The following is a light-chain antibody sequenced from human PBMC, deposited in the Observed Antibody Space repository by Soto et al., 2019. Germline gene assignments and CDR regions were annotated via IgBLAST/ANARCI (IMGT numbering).Light chain of an antibody. Sequence: QSVLTQPPSVSAAPGQKVTISCSGNSSNVGSHGVSWFQQLPGKAPKLLIYEDSQRPSGIPERFSGSKSGTSATLGITGLKTGDEADYYCGTWDSSLRALFGTGTKLTVL. CDR2: EDS. CDR3: GTWDSSLRAL. J-gene: IGLJ1*01. CDR1: SSNVGSHG. V-gene: IGLV1-51*02.